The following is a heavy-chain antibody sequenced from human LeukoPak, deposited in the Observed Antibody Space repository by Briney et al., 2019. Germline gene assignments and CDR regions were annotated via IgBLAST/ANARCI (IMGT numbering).Heavy chain of an antibody. CDR1: GYTFSDYS. Sequence: PGESLRLSCTAPGYTFSDYSMIWVRQAPGKGLEWVSSISSTNSFIHSADSLKGRFTISRDNAKNSLYLQMNSLRAEDTGIYYCAREGDGDYGWHAFDIWGQGTMVTVSS. D-gene: IGHD4-17*01. CDR2: ISSTNSFI. CDR3: AREGDGDYGWHAFDI. J-gene: IGHJ3*02. V-gene: IGHV3-21*01.